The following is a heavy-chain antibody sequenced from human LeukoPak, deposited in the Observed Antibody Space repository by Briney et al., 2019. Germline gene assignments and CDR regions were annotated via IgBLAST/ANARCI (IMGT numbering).Heavy chain of an antibody. D-gene: IGHD6-19*01. CDR2: ISYDGSNK. CDR1: GFTFSSYA. V-gene: IGHV3-30*04. Sequence: GGSLRLSCAASGFTFSSYAMHWVRQAPGKGLEWVAVISYDGSNKYYADSVKGRFTISRDNSKNTLYLQMNSLRAEDTAVYYCARDSSCGSAAFDYWGQGTLVTVSS. J-gene: IGHJ4*02. CDR3: ARDSSCGSAAFDY.